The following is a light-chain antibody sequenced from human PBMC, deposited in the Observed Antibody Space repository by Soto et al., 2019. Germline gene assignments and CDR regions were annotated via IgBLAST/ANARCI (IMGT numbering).Light chain of an antibody. J-gene: IGKJ4*01. V-gene: IGKV3-20*01. CDR3: QQYGTSPLT. Sequence: PGERATLSCMASQTVDSNFLAWYQQKPGQAPRLLIYAASTRATGIPDRFSGSGSGTDFTLTIGRLDPEDFAVYYCQQYGTSPLTFGGGTKVDIK. CDR1: QTVDSNF. CDR2: AAS.